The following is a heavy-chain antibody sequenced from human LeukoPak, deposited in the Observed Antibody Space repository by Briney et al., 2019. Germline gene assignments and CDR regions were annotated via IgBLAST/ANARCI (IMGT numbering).Heavy chain of an antibody. CDR2: IYTSGST. J-gene: IGHJ4*02. V-gene: IGHV4-4*07. CDR1: GGSISSYY. CDR3: ARAVYYYDSSGYYLTDHPYYFDY. Sequence: SETLSLTCTVSGGSISSYYWSWIRQPAGKGLEWIGRIYTSGSTNYNPSLKSRVTMSVDTSKNQFSLKLSSVTAADTAVYYCARAVYYYDSSGYYLTDHPYYFDYWGQGTLVTVSS. D-gene: IGHD3-22*01.